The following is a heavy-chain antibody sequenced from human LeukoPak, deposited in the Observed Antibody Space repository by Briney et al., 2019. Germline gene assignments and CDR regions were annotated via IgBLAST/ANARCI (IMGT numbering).Heavy chain of an antibody. D-gene: IGHD1-1*01. CDR1: GFTLRSHW. CDR2: ISSSGSTI. CDR3: ARDRIQETGVDY. V-gene: IGHV3-48*04. Sequence: PGGSLRLSCAASGFTLRSHWMSWVRQAPGKGLEWVSYISSSGSTIYYADSVRGRFTISRDNAKNSLYLQMNSLRAEDTAVYYCARDRIQETGVDYWGQGTLVTVSS. J-gene: IGHJ4*02.